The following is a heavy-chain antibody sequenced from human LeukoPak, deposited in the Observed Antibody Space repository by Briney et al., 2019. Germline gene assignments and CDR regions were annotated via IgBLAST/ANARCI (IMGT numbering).Heavy chain of an antibody. V-gene: IGHV3-23*01. CDR1: GFTFSSYA. D-gene: IGHD3-22*01. CDR3: AKDTGPYYYDSSGYYPFDY. J-gene: IGHJ4*02. Sequence: PGGSLRLSCAASGFTFSSYAMSWVRQAPGKGLEWVSAISGSGGSTYYADSVKGRFTISRDNSKNTLYLQMNSLRAEDTAVYYCAKDTGPYYYDSSGYYPFDYWGQGTLVTVSS. CDR2: ISGSGGST.